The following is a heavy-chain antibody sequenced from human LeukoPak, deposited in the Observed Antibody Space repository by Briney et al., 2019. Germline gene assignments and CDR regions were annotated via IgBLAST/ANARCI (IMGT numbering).Heavy chain of an antibody. CDR1: GGTFSSYA. Sequence: SVKVSCKASGGTFSSYAISWVRQAPGQGLEWMGGIIPIFGTANYAQKFQGRLTMTRDTSISTAYMELSSLRSEDTAVYYCARGLEMEVAAYWGQGTLVTVSS. CDR3: ARGLEMEVAAY. J-gene: IGHJ4*02. D-gene: IGHD5-24*01. V-gene: IGHV1-69*05. CDR2: IIPIFGTA.